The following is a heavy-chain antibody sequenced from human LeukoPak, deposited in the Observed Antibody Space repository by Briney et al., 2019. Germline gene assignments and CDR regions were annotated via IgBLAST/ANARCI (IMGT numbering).Heavy chain of an antibody. V-gene: IGHV4-61*02. CDR2: IYTSGST. Sequence: SETLSLTCTVSGGSISSGSYYWSWIRQPAGKGLEWIGRIYTSGSTNYNPSLKSRVTISVDTSKNQFSLKLSSVTAADTAVYYXARGLYYDFWSGYPYFDYXGQGXXVTVS. CDR1: GGSISSGSYY. D-gene: IGHD3-3*01. J-gene: IGHJ4*02. CDR3: ARGLYYDFWSGYPYFDY.